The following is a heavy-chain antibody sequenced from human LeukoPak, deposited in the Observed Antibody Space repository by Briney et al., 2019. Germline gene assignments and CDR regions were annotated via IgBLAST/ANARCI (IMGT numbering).Heavy chain of an antibody. J-gene: IGHJ4*02. CDR1: GFTFNIYT. D-gene: IGHD3-22*01. Sequence: AGGSLRLSCAVSGFTFNIYTMNWVRQAPGKGLEWVSSIDSGSNYMYYADSVKGRFTISRDNAKNSLYLQMNSLRAEDTAVYYCARDLAYYYDTSYDWGQGTLVTVSS. CDR3: ARDLAYYYDTSYD. CDR2: IDSGSNYM. V-gene: IGHV3-21*01.